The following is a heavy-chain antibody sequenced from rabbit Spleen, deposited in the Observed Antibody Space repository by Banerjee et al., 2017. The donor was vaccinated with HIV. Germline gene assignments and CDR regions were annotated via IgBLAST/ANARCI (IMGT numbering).Heavy chain of an antibody. CDR1: GFSFSSYYY. J-gene: IGHJ3*01. CDR3: ARGDAAYPGYGAAHL. V-gene: IGHV1S40*01. CDR2: IYGGGSYTT. Sequence: VESGGDLVKPGASLTLTCTASGFSFSSYYYMCWVRQAPGKGLEWIACIYGGGSYTTYYATWAKGRFTISKTSSTTVTLQMTSLTAADTATYFCARGDAAYPGYGAAHLWGQGTLVTVS. D-gene: IGHD7-1*01.